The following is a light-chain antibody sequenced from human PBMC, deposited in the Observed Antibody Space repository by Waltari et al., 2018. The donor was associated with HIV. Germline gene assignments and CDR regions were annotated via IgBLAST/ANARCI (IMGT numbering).Light chain of an antibody. V-gene: IGLV3-25*03. CDR1: VLPHQY. CDR3: SSTDSSGTVV. Sequence: SFELTQPPSLSVSPGQTARSTCSGDVLPHQYVSWYRLKPGQAPINLIYKDKERPSGIAERISASTSGTTVTLTISGAQAEDEADYICSSTDSSGTVVFGGGTRLTVL. CDR2: KDK. J-gene: IGLJ2*01.